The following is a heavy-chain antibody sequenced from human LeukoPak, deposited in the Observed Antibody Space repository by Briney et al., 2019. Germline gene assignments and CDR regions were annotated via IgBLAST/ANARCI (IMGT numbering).Heavy chain of an antibody. Sequence: GGSLGLSCAASGFTFSNYGMHWVRQAPGKGLEWVAIISYDGTNKYYADSVKGRFTISRDNSKNTLYLQMNSLRADDTAVYYCAKNGEQWLVEQFFDYWGQGTLVTVSS. CDR1: GFTFSNYG. D-gene: IGHD6-19*01. CDR2: ISYDGTNK. J-gene: IGHJ4*02. V-gene: IGHV3-30*18. CDR3: AKNGEQWLVEQFFDY.